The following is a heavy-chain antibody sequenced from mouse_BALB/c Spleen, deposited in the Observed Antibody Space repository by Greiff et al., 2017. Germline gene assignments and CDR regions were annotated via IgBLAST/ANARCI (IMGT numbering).Heavy chain of an antibody. Sequence: DVKLVESGAELVKPGASVKLSCTASGFNIKDTYMHWVKQRPEQGLEWIGRIDPANGNTKYDPKFQGKATITADTSSNTAYLQLSSLTSEDTAVYYCAGGNYPDYWGQGTTLTVSS. J-gene: IGHJ2*01. CDR2: IDPANGNT. CDR3: AGGNYPDY. CDR1: GFNIKDTY. V-gene: IGHV14-3*02.